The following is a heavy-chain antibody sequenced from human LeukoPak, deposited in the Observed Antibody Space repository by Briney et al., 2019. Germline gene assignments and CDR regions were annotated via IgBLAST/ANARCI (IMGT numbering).Heavy chain of an antibody. CDR3: AKDGYDILTGYYAFDI. J-gene: IGHJ3*02. V-gene: IGHV3-23*01. D-gene: IGHD3-9*01. CDR2: LSGSGGST. Sequence: PGGSLRLSCAASGFTFSSYAMSWVRQAPGKGLEWVSALSGSGGSTYYADSVKGRFTISRDNSKNTLYLQMNSLRAEDTAIYYCAKDGYDILTGYYAFDIWGQGTMVTVSS. CDR1: GFTFSSYA.